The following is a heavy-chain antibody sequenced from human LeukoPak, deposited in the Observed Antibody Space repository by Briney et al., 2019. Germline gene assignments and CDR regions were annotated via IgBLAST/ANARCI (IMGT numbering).Heavy chain of an antibody. Sequence: SETLSLTCTVSGGSISSSSYHWGWIRQPPGKGLEWIGSIYYSGSTYYNPSLKSRVTISVDTSKNQFSLKLSAVTAADTAVYYCARRYCTGGNCYFLGPIFRWGQGTLVTVSS. CDR2: IYYSGST. V-gene: IGHV4-39*01. CDR1: GGSISSSSYH. J-gene: IGHJ4*02. D-gene: IGHD2-15*01. CDR3: ARRYCTGGNCYFLGPIFR.